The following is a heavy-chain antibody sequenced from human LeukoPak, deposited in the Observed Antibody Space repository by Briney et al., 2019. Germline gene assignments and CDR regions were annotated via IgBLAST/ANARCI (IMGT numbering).Heavy chain of an antibody. J-gene: IGHJ3*02. CDR2: ISYDGSNK. D-gene: IGHD5-24*01. V-gene: IGHV3-30*18. CDR3: AKGLVEMATLDAFDI. Sequence: GGSLRLSCAASGFTFSSYCMHWVRQDPGKGLEWVAVISYDGSNKYYADSVKGRFTISRDNSKNTLYLQMNSLRAEDTAVYYCAKGLVEMATLDAFDIWGQGTMVTVSS. CDR1: GFTFSSYC.